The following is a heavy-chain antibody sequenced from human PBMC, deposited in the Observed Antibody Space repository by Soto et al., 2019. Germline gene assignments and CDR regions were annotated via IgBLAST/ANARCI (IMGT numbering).Heavy chain of an antibody. CDR3: ARDNDRLQLGGNYSYILEV. CDR1: GGTFSSSA. D-gene: IGHD4-4*01. J-gene: IGHJ6*02. CDR2: IIPLFRTP. Sequence: QVQLVQSGAEMKEPGSSVKVSCKTSGGTFSSSAISWLRQAPGQGLEWMGGIIPLFRTPDYAQKFQGRVTIAADESTSTAYMELSSLRSEDTAVYYCARDNDRLQLGGNYSYILEVWGQGTTITVSS. V-gene: IGHV1-69*12.